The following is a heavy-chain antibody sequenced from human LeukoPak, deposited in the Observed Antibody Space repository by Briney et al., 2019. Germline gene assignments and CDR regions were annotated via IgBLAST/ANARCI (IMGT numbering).Heavy chain of an antibody. Sequence: GGSLRLSCAPSGFTFNNYGMHWVRQAPGKGLEWVAFIRDDGSIKYYADSVKGRFTISRDNAKNTLYLQMNSLRAEDTAVYYCARGADTGYSSDSWGQGTLVTVSS. CDR1: GFTFNNYG. J-gene: IGHJ5*02. CDR2: IRDDGSIK. D-gene: IGHD6-19*01. CDR3: ARGADTGYSSDS. V-gene: IGHV3-30*02.